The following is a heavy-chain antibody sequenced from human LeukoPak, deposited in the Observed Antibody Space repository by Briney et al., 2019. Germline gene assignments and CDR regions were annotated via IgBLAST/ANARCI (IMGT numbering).Heavy chain of an antibody. J-gene: IGHJ4*02. CDR1: GGSFSGYY. Sequence: ETLSLTCAVYGGSFSGYYWSWVRQAPGKGLVWVSRINRDGRSTNYADSVKGRFTISRDNAKNTVFLQMNSLRAEDTAVYYCALPLRDGDFYFDYWGQGALVTVSS. D-gene: IGHD4-17*01. V-gene: IGHV3-74*01. CDR3: ALPLRDGDFYFDY. CDR2: INRDGRST.